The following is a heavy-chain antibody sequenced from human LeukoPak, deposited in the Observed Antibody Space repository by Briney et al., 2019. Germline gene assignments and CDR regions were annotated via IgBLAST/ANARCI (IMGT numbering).Heavy chain of an antibody. J-gene: IGHJ4*02. V-gene: IGHV3-23*01. CDR2: INANSGTT. D-gene: IGHD1-26*01. CDR1: GFAFSVYA. CDR3: AKGPVSAIVGATTLDY. Sequence: GGSLRLSCTASGFAFSVYAMSWLRQPPGKGLEWVSTINANSGTTSYAASVRGRFTISRDNSKNTLYLQLNTLRADDTATYYCAKGPVSAIVGATTLDYWGQGTLVTVSS.